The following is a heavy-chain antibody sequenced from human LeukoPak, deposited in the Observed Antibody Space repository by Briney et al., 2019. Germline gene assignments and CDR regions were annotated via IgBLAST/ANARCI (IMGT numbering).Heavy chain of an antibody. CDR3: ARSRQASGLFNS. CDR1: GGSISSGGYC. D-gene: IGHD3-10*01. V-gene: IGHV4-30-2*01. J-gene: IGHJ5*01. CDR2: IYHSGST. Sequence: PSQTLSLTCTVSGGSISSGGYCWSWIRQPPGKGLEWIGYIYHSGSTYYNPSLKSRVTISVDRPKNQFSLKLSSVTAADTAVYYCARSRQASGLFNSWGQGTLVVVSS.